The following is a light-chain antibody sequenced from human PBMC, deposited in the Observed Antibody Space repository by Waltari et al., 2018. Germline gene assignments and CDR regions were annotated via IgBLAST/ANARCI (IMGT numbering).Light chain of an antibody. V-gene: IGLV2-8*01. Sequence: QSALTQPPSASGSPGQSVTISCTGTSGDVGGYNYVSWYQHPPGTAPKVLFYEVSKRPSGVPDRFSGSKSGNTASLPVSGLQGEDEADYYCVSYAAGSNYVFGTGTKVTVL. CDR3: VSYAAGSNYV. J-gene: IGLJ1*01. CDR1: SGDVGGYNY. CDR2: EVS.